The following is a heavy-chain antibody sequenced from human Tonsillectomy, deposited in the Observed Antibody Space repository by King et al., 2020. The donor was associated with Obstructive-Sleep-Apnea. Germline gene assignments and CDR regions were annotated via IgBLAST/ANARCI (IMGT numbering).Heavy chain of an antibody. V-gene: IGHV2-5*02. CDR3: AHRRSYDYYDSSGYYHYFDY. J-gene: IGHJ4*02. Sequence: QITLKESGPTLVKPTQTLTLTCTFSGFSLSTSGVGVGWIRQPPGKALEWLALIYWDDDKRYSPSLKSRLSITKDTSKNQVVLTMTNMDPVETATYYCAHRRSYDYYDSSGYYHYFDYWGQGTLVTVSS. CDR2: IYWDDDK. CDR1: GFSLSTSGVG. D-gene: IGHD3-22*01.